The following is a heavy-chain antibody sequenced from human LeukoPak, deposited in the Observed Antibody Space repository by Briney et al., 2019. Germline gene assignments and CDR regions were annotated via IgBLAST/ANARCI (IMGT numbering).Heavy chain of an antibody. D-gene: IGHD1-26*01. J-gene: IGHJ1*01. CDR3: ARAEVVGAHLRSGYFQH. Sequence: PSETLSLTSAVSGGAISSSYWWSWVRQPPGKGLEWMGGIYHSGSTTYNPSLKSPVTISVDKSRNQFSLNLRSVTAADTAVYYCARAEVVGAHLRSGYFQHWGQGTLVIVSS. V-gene: IGHV4-4*02. CDR1: GGAISSSYW. CDR2: IYHSGST.